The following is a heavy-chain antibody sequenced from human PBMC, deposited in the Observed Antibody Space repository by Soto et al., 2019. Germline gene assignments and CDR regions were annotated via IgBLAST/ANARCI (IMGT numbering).Heavy chain of an antibody. V-gene: IGHV1-18*01. CDR2: ISAYNGNT. D-gene: IGHD1-26*01. J-gene: IGHJ4*02. Sequence: ASVKVSCKASGYTFTSYGISWVRQAPGQGLEWMGWISAYNGNTNYAQKLQGRVTMTADTSTSTAYMELRSLRSDDTAGYYCAKARALELGDYWGQGTLVTVPS. CDR3: AKARALELGDY. CDR1: GYTFTSYG.